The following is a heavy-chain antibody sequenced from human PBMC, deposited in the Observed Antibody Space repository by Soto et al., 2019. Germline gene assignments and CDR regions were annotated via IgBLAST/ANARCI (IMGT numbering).Heavy chain of an antibody. D-gene: IGHD6-6*01. CDR3: ALKPRHIAARPFYFDY. CDR2: IYWNDDK. V-gene: IGHV2-5*01. CDR1: GFSLSTSGVG. Sequence: SGPTLVNPTQTLTLTCTFSGFSLSTSGVGVGWIRQPPGKALEWLALIYWNDDKRYSPSLKSRLTSTKDTSKNQVVLTMTNMDPVDTATYYCALKPRHIAARPFYFDYWGQGTLVPVSS. J-gene: IGHJ4*02.